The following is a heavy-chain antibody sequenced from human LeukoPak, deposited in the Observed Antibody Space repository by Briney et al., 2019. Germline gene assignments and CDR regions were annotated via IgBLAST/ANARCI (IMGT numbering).Heavy chain of an antibody. CDR3: ARGSNIYGSSPPADY. J-gene: IGHJ4*02. CDR1: GFTFSSYG. D-gene: IGHD6-13*01. CDR2: ISYDGSNK. V-gene: IGHV3-30*03. Sequence: PGGSLRLSCAASGFTFSSYGMHWVRQAPGKGLEWVAVISYDGSNKYYADSVKGRFTISRDNSKNTLCLQMNSLRAEDTAVYYCARGSNIYGSSPPADYWGQGPLVTVSS.